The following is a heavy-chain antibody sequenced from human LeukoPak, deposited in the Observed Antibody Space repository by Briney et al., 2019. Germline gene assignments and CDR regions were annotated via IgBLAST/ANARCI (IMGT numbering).Heavy chain of an antibody. CDR2: INPSGGST. V-gene: IGHV1-46*01. D-gene: IGHD6-13*01. CDR1: GYTFTSYY. CDR3: ARAAGRYRFDP. J-gene: IGHJ5*02. Sequence: GASVKVSCKASGYTFTSYYMHWVRQAPGQGLEWMGIINPSGGSTSYTQKFQGRVTMTRDTSTSTVYMELSSLRSEDTAVYYCARAAGRYRFDPWGQGTLVTVSS.